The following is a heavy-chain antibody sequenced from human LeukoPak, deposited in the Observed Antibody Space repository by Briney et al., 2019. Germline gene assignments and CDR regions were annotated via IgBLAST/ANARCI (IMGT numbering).Heavy chain of an antibody. CDR1: GYTFTSYG. CDR2: ISAYNGNT. V-gene: IGHV1-18*04. Sequence: GASVKVSCKASGYTFTSYGISWVRQAPGQGLEWMGWISAYNGNTNYAQKLQGRVTMTTDTSTSTAYMELRSLRSDDTAVYYCAREAYCSGTSCYSKEVDYWGQGTLVTVSS. D-gene: IGHD2-2*01. J-gene: IGHJ4*02. CDR3: AREAYCSGTSCYSKEVDY.